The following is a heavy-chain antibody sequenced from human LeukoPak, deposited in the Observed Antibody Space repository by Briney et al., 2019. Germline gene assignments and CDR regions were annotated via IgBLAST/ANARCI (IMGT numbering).Heavy chain of an antibody. Sequence: GGSLRLSCAASGFTFSSYEMSWVRQAPGKGLEWVSYISSSGSTIYYADSVKGRITISRDNAKNSLYLQMNSLRAEDTAVYYCARVTGLRRAWFDPWGQGTLVTVSS. CDR3: ARVTGLRRAWFDP. D-gene: IGHD5-12*01. V-gene: IGHV3-48*03. CDR1: GFTFSSYE. CDR2: ISSSGSTI. J-gene: IGHJ5*02.